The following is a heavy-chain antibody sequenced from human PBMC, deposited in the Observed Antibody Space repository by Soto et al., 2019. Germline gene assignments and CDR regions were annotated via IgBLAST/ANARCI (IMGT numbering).Heavy chain of an antibody. CDR1: GFTFSSYG. D-gene: IGHD3-10*01. J-gene: IGHJ4*02. CDR3: AKDRGGSGSRYFDY. CDR2: ISYDGSNK. V-gene: IGHV3-30*18. Sequence: QVQLVESGGGVVQPGRSLRLSCAASGFTFSSYGMHWVRQAPGKGLEWVAVISYDGSNKYYADSVKGRFTISRDNSKNTLYLQMNSLRAEDTAVYYCAKDRGGSGSRYFDYWGQGTLVTVSS.